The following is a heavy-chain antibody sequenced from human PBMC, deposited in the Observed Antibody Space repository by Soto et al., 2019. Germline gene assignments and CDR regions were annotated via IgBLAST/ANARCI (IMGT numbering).Heavy chain of an antibody. V-gene: IGHV4-39*01. J-gene: IGHJ4*02. Sequence: QLQLQESGPGLVKPSETLSLTCTVSGGSISSSSYYWGWIRQPPGKGLEWIGSIYYSGSTYYNPSLKSRVTIHVDTSKNQFSLKLSSVTAADTAVYYCARLGWLYYFDYWGQGTLVTVSS. D-gene: IGHD3-10*01. CDR3: ARLGWLYYFDY. CDR2: IYYSGST. CDR1: GGSISSSSYY.